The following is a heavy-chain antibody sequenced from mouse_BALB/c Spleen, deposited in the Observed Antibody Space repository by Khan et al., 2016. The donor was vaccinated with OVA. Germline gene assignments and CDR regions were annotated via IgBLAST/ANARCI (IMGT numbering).Heavy chain of an antibody. CDR3: APYYVNYGGFGY. Sequence: QIQLVQSGPELKKPGETVKISCKASGYTFTDYSMHWVKQAPGKGLKWMGWINTETGEPTYADDFKGRFAFSLETSASSAFLQLTNLKNEDTATYFCAPYYVNYGGFGYWRPGTLVTVSA. V-gene: IGHV9-2-1*01. D-gene: IGHD2-10*01. CDR2: INTETGEP. CDR1: GYTFTDYS. J-gene: IGHJ3*02.